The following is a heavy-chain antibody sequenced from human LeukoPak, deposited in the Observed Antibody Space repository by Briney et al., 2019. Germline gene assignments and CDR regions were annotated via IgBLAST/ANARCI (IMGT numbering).Heavy chain of an antibody. V-gene: IGHV3-7*03. CDR3: ARDRDGKDY. J-gene: IGHJ4*02. Sequence: GGSLRLSCAASGFAFNTYWMSWVRQAPGKGLEWVANIGQGGTEKHHADSVRGRFTISRDNAKDSVFLQMNSLRAEDTAVYYCARDRDGKDYWGQGTLVTVSS. D-gene: IGHD1-1*01. CDR1: GFAFNTYW. CDR2: IGQGGTEK.